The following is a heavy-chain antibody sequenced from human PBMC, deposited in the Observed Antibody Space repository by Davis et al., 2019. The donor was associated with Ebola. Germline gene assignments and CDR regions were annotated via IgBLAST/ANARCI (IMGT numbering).Heavy chain of an antibody. CDR2: INSYGSST. V-gene: IGHV3-74*01. CDR3: VKTRSNWWNDALEI. J-gene: IGHJ3*02. CDR1: GFTFSSYW. Sequence: HTGGSLRLSCAASGFTFSSYWMHWVRQAPGKGLVWVSRINSYGSSTSYADSVKGRFTISRDNSKSTLDLQMNSLRPEDAAVYYCVKTRSNWWNDALEIWGRGTMVIVSS. D-gene: IGHD2-8*02.